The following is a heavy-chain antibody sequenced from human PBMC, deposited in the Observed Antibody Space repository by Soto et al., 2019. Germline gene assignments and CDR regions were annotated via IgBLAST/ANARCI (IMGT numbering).Heavy chain of an antibody. CDR2: IDPRSGGT. CDR3: AIDDYGIFPY. CDR1: GYPFTTYY. D-gene: IGHD3-10*01. Sequence: HVQLVQSGTEVKKPGASVRVSCMVSGYPFTTYYIHWVRQAPGQGLEWMGWIDPRSGGTVYEQKFQGRVTMTRDTSISTVYMDLSGLTSDDTALYYCAIDDYGIFPYWGQGSLVTVSS. V-gene: IGHV1-2*02. J-gene: IGHJ4*02.